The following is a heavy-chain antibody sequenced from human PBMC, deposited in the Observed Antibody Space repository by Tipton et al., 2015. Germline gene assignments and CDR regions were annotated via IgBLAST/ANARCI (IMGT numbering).Heavy chain of an antibody. Sequence: PGLVKPSETLSLTCTVSGGSISGYYWTWIRQRPGKGLEWIGYIYYSGSTYYNPSLKGRPIISEDMSKNQFSLKLSSVTAADTAVYYCARGYSRGGIDPWGQGTLVTVSS. J-gene: IGHJ5*02. CDR3: ARGYSRGGIDP. V-gene: IGHV4-31*03. CDR1: GGSISGYY. CDR2: IYYSGST. D-gene: IGHD1-26*01.